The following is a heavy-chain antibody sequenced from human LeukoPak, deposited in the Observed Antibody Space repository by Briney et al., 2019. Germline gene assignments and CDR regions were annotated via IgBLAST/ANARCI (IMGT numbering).Heavy chain of an antibody. J-gene: IGHJ6*02. CDR1: GYTFTGYY. CDR2: INPNSGGT. Sequence: ASVKVSCKASGYTFTGYYMHWVRQAPGQGLEWMGWINPNSGGTNYAQKFQGRVTMTRDTSISTAYMELSRLRSDDSAVYYCARGLNYYYGMDVWGQGTTVTVSS. CDR3: ARGLNYYYGMDV. V-gene: IGHV1-2*02.